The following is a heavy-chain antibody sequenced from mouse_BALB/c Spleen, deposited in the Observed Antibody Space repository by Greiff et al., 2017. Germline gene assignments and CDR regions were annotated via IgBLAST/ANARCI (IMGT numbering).Heavy chain of an antibody. CDR3: ARRGLRDPFAY. J-gene: IGHJ3*01. D-gene: IGHD1-1*01. V-gene: IGHV5-6-5*01. CDR1: GFTFSSYA. CDR2: ISSGGST. Sequence: EVNVVESGGGLVKPGGSLKLSCAASGFTFSSYAMSWVRQTPEKRLEWVASISSGGSTYYPDSVKGRFTISRDNARNLLYLQMSSLRSEDTAMYYCARRGLRDPFAYWGQGTLVTVSA.